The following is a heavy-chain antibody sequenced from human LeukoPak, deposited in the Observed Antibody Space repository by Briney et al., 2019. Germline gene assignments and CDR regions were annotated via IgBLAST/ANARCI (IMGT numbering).Heavy chain of an antibody. CDR1: GFTFSSYS. CDR2: ISSSSSYI. D-gene: IGHD3-3*01. Sequence: GGSLRLSCAASGFTFSSYSMNWVRQAPGKGLEWVSSISSSSSYIYYADSVKGRFTISRDNAKNSLYLQMNSLRAEDTAVYYCAREVRITIFGVVIYWFDPWGQGTLVTVSS. V-gene: IGHV3-21*01. J-gene: IGHJ5*02. CDR3: AREVRITIFGVVIYWFDP.